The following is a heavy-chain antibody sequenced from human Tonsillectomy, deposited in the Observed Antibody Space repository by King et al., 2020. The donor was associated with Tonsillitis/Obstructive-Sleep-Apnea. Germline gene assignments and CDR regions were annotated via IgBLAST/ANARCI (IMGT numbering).Heavy chain of an antibody. Sequence: EVQLVESGGGLVQPGGSLRLSCAASGITFSSYAMSWVRQAPGKGLEWVSTISGGGGSTYYADSVKGRFTISRDNYKNTLYLQMNSLRAEDTAVYYCAKAMVQGIIITIFDYWGQGTLVTVSS. D-gene: IGHD3-10*01. CDR3: AKAMVQGIIITIFDY. J-gene: IGHJ4*02. V-gene: IGHV3-23*04. CDR2: ISGGGGST. CDR1: GITFSSYA.